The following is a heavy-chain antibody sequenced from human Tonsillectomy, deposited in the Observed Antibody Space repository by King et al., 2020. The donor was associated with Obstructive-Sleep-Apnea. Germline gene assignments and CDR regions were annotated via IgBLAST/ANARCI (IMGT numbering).Heavy chain of an antibody. CDR2: IRSKPYGGTP. CDR1: GFTFGDHA. J-gene: IGHJ4*02. Sequence: VQLVESGGGLVQPGRSLRLSCTASGFTFGDHALSWLRQAPGKGLEWLGFIRSKPYGGTPEYAASLKGRFTISRDDSKSVAYLQMNSLKTEDTAVYYCTRDLARPDLRFLDWPTIEYWGQGTLVTVSS. CDR3: TRDLARPDLRFLDWPTIEY. V-gene: IGHV3-49*03. D-gene: IGHD3-3*01.